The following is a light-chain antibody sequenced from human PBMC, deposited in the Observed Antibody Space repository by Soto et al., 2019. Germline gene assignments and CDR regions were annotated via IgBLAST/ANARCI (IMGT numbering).Light chain of an antibody. V-gene: IGKV4-1*01. CDR1: QIVVYISNNNNY. J-gene: IGKJ3*01. Sequence: DIVMTQSPDSLAVSLGERATINCKSIQIVVYISNNNNYLAWYQQKPGQPPKLLIYWASTRESGVPDRFSGSGSGTDFSLTISILQAEDVAVYYCPQYYTIPPTFGPGTKVEIK. CDR2: WAS. CDR3: PQYYTIPPT.